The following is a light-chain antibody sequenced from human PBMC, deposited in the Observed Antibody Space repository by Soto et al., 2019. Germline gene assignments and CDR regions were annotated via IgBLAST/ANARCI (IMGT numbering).Light chain of an antibody. Sequence: QSVSTQPPSVSAAPGQKATISCSGSRSNIGHNYVSWYQHLPGTAPKLLIYDNHKRPSGIPDRFSGSQSGTSATLGITGLQTGDEADYYCGAWDTSLTTVLFGGGTKLTVL. J-gene: IGLJ2*01. CDR3: GAWDTSLTTVL. V-gene: IGLV1-51*01. CDR2: DNH. CDR1: RSNIGHNY.